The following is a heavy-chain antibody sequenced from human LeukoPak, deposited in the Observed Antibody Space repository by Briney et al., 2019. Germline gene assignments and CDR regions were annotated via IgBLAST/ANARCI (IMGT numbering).Heavy chain of an antibody. J-gene: IGHJ5*02. CDR3: ARDQQLATYNWFGP. V-gene: IGHV3-33*01. CDR2: IWYDGSNK. D-gene: IGHD6-13*01. Sequence: GRSLRLSCTASGFTFSSYGMHWVRQAPGKGLEWVAVIWYDGSNKYYADSVKGRFTISRDNSKNTLYLQMNSLRAEDTAVYYCARDQQLATYNWFGPWGQGTLVTVSS. CDR1: GFTFSSYG.